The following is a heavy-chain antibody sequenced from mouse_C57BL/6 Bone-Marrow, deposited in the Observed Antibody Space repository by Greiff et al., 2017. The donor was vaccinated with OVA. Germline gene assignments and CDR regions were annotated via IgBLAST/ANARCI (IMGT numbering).Heavy chain of an antibody. CDR1: GYTFTSYW. Sequence: QVQLQQPGAELVRPGSSVKLSCKASGYTFTSYWMHWVKQRPIQGLEWIGNIDPSDSETHYNQKFKDKATLTVDKSSSTAYMQLSSLTSEDSAVYYCTTGRNSSGPGFAYWGQGTLVTVSA. J-gene: IGHJ3*01. V-gene: IGHV1-52*01. CDR2: IDPSDSET. CDR3: TTGRNSSGPGFAY. D-gene: IGHD3-2*02.